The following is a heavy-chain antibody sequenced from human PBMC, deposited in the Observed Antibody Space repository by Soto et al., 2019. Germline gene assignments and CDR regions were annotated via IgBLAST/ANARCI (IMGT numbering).Heavy chain of an antibody. J-gene: IGHJ6*02. CDR3: ARGGKWLTPYYYYYGMDV. CDR1: GYTFTGYY. CDR2: INPNSGGT. D-gene: IGHD6-19*01. Sequence: ASVKVSCKASGYTFTGYYMHWVRQAPGQGLEWMGWINPNSGGTNYAQKFQGWVTMTRDTSISTAYMELSRLRSDDTAVYYCARGGKWLTPYYYYYGMDVWGQGTTVTVSS. V-gene: IGHV1-2*04.